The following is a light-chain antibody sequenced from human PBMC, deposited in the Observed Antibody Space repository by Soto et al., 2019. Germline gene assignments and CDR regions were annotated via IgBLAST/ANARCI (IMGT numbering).Light chain of an antibody. CDR1: QGIGKY. CDR3: QKYDTVPWT. Sequence: DIQITQSPSSLTASVGDRVTITCWASQGIGKYLVWYQQKAGKVPNLLIYGASTLHSGVQPRFSGSGSGTYFTLTISNLQPEDSATYYCQKYDTVPWTFGQGTKVEIK. J-gene: IGKJ1*01. CDR2: GAS. V-gene: IGKV1-27*01.